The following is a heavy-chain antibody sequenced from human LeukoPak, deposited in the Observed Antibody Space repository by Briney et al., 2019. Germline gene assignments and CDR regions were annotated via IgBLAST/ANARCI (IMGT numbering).Heavy chain of an antibody. V-gene: IGHV3-73*01. CDR1: GFTFSGSA. CDR3: TSVVVVTAIHGDY. J-gene: IGHJ4*02. Sequence: GGSLRLSCAASGFTFSGSAMHWVRQASGKGLEWVGRIRSKANSYATAYAASVKGRFTISRDDSKNTAYLQMNSLKTEDTAVYYCTSVVVVTAIHGDYWGQGTLVTVSS. CDR2: IRSKANSYAT. D-gene: IGHD2-21*02.